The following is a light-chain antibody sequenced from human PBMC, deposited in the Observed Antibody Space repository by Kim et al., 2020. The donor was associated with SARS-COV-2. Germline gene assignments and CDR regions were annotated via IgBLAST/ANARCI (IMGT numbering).Light chain of an antibody. V-gene: IGKV1D-16*01. CDR3: QQYDSDSRT. CDR1: QGISSW. J-gene: IGKJ1*01. CDR2: AAS. Sequence: DIQMTPSPSSLSASVGDRVTITCRASQGISSWFAWYQQKPAEAPKSLIYAASSLESGVPSRFSGSGSGTDFTLTISSLQPEDFATYYCQQYDSDSRTFGQGTKVEIK.